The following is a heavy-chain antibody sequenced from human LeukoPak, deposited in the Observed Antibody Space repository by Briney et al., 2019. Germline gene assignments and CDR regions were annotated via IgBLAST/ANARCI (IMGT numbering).Heavy chain of an antibody. Sequence: SETLSLTCAVYGGSFSGYYWSWIRQPPGKGLEWIGEINHSGNTNYNPSLKSRVTISVDTSKNQFSLKLSSVTAADTAVYYCARGSVATLNWFDPWGQGTLVTVSS. CDR2: INHSGNT. V-gene: IGHV4-34*01. J-gene: IGHJ5*02. CDR1: GGSFSGYY. D-gene: IGHD5-12*01. CDR3: ARGSVATLNWFDP.